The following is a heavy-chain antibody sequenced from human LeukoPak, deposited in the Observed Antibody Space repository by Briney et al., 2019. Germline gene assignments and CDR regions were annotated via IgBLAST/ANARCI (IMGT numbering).Heavy chain of an antibody. Sequence: GGSLRLSCAASGFTVSSNYMSWVRQAPGKGLEWVSVIYSGGSTYYADSVKGRFTISRDNSKNTQYLQMNSLRAEDTAVYYCARDILRLGELSFDYWGQGTLVTVSS. J-gene: IGHJ4*02. CDR2: IYSGGST. V-gene: IGHV3-66*02. CDR1: GFTVSSNY. D-gene: IGHD3-16*02. CDR3: ARDILRLGELSFDY.